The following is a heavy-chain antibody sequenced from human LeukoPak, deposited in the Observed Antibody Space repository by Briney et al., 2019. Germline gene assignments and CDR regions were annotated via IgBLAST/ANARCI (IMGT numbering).Heavy chain of an antibody. CDR3: ARQSVALGAFNI. CDR2: IHYRGTT. D-gene: IGHD3-16*01. CDR1: GGSISTYY. J-gene: IGHJ3*02. Sequence: SETLSLTCTVSGGSISTYYWNWIRQPPGEGLEWIGYIHYRGTTNYNPSLKSRATISVDTSRSQFSLNLRSVSAADTAVYYCARQSVALGAFNIWGQGTVVPVSS. V-gene: IGHV4-59*01.